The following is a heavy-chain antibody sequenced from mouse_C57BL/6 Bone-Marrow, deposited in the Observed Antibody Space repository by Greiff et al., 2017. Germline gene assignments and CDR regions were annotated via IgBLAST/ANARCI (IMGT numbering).Heavy chain of an antibody. CDR3: AITTVVATSWYFDF. CDR1: GYSITSGYY. Sequence: EVKLVESGPGLVKPSQSLSLTCSVTGYSITSGYYWNWIRQFPGNKLEWMGYISYDGSNNYNQSLKNRISITRDTSKNQLILKLNSVTTEDTATYYCAITTVVATSWYFDFWGTGTPVTVSS. CDR2: ISYDGSN. D-gene: IGHD1-1*01. V-gene: IGHV3-6*01. J-gene: IGHJ1*03.